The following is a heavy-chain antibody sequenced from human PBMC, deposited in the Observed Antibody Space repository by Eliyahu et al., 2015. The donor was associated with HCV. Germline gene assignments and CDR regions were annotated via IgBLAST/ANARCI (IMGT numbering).Heavy chain of an antibody. D-gene: IGHD6-19*01. J-gene: IGHJ5*02. CDR2: IHYXGST. V-gene: IGHV4-59*03. CDR3: SSGGGGIAVAGTGGWFDP. CDR1: GGSIXXYS. Sequence: QVQLQESGPGLVKPSETLSLTCTVXGGSIXXYSWSWIRQPPGKGLEWIGYIHYXGSTNYNPSXKSRVIMSLDTSKNQFSLKLSSVSAADTAVYYCSSGGGGIAVAGTGGWFDPWGQGTLVTVSS.